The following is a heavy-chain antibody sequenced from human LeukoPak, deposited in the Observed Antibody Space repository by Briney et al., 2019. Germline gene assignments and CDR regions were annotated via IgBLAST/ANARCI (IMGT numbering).Heavy chain of an antibody. Sequence: PSETLSLTCTVPGGSIISYYGSWIRLPAGKELEWIGRISTSGSTDYNPSLKSRVTMSVDTSKNQFSLKLTSVTAADTAVYYCARDNSGWDSWGQGTLVTVSS. CDR2: ISTSGST. D-gene: IGHD6-19*01. CDR1: GGSIISYY. CDR3: ARDNSGWDS. V-gene: IGHV4-4*07. J-gene: IGHJ4*02.